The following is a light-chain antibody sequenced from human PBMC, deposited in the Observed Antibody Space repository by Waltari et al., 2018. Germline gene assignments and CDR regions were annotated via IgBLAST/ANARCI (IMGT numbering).Light chain of an antibody. CDR1: QSVSKT. CDR2: DES. CDR3: QKYGTLPAT. V-gene: IGKV3-20*01. J-gene: IGKJ1*01. Sequence: EIVFTQSPGTLSLSPGERATLTCRASQSVSKTLDWYQQKPSQAPRHLIYDESSRATGIPDRFSDSGSGTDFSLTISRLEPEDFAGYYCQKYGTLPATFGQGTKVEI.